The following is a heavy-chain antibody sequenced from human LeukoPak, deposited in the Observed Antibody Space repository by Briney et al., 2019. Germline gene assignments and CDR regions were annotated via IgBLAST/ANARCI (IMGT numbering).Heavy chain of an antibody. V-gene: IGHV3-74*01. Sequence: LPGGSLRLSCAASGFTFRNYWMHWVRQAPGKGLVWVSRTNIDGSTSTYADSVQGRFSISRDNAKNTLYLQMNSLRAEDTAVYYCARAPMVRANVVDYWGQGTLVTVSS. J-gene: IGHJ4*02. D-gene: IGHD4/OR15-4a*01. CDR1: GFTFRNYW. CDR3: ARAPMVRANVVDY. CDR2: TNIDGSTS.